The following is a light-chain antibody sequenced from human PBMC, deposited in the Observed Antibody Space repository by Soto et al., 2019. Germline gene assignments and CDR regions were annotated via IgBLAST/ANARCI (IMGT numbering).Light chain of an antibody. V-gene: IGKV3-15*01. J-gene: IGKJ1*01. CDR3: QQRSNWPWT. Sequence: IVMTHSPVTLSVSPRQRSIFSFSASQIISSNIAWYQQKPGQGPSLLIYGTSTRAGGVPARFSGGGSGTDFTLTISSLQPEDFAVYYCQQRSNWPWTFGQGTKVDIK. CDR2: GTS. CDR1: QIISSN.